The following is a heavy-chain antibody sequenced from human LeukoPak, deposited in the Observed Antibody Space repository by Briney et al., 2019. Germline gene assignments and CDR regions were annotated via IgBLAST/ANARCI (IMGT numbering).Heavy chain of an antibody. V-gene: IGHV3-23*01. Sequence: GGSLGLSCAASGFTFSSYAMSWVRQAPGKGLEWVSAISGSGGSTYYADSVKGRFTISRDNSKNTLYLQINSLRAEDTAVYYCAKDRSGLPWSHWGQGTLVTVSS. CDR1: GFTFSSYA. J-gene: IGHJ4*02. CDR2: ISGSGGST. CDR3: AKDRSGLPWSH. D-gene: IGHD3-3*01.